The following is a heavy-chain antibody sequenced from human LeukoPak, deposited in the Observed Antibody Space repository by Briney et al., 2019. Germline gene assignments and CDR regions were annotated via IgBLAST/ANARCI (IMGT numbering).Heavy chain of an antibody. CDR2: IRNKANRYTT. D-gene: IGHD7-27*01. V-gene: IGHV3-72*01. CDR3: ARSPLGIAPFDY. CDR1: GFTFSDHH. Sequence: GGSLRLSCAASGFTFSDHHMDWVRQAPGEGLEWVARIRNKANRYTTEYAASVKGRFTISRDDSENSLYLQMDSLKTEDAAVYYCARSPLGIAPFDYWGQGTLVTVSS. J-gene: IGHJ4*02.